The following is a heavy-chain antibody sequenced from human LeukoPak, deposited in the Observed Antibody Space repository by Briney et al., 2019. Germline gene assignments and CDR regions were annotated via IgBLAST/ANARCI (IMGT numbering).Heavy chain of an antibody. J-gene: IGHJ6*02. CDR3: ARALIAVARLYYGMDV. V-gene: IGHV1-69*01. CDR2: IIPIFGTA. D-gene: IGHD6-19*01. CDR1: GGTFSSYA. Sequence: SVKVSCKASGGTFSSYAISWVRQAPGQGLEWMGGIIPIFGTADYAQKFQGRVTITADESTSTAYMELSSLRSEDTAVYYCARALIAVARLYYGMDVWGQGTTVTVSS.